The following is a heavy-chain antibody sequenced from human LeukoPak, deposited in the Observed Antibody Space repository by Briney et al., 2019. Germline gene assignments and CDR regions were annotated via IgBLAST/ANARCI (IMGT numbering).Heavy chain of an antibody. CDR3: ARHSYTGTMATYCFDY. CDR2: IYYSGSA. CDR1: GGSISSSSYY. V-gene: IGHV4-39*01. Sequence: PSETLSLTCTVSGGSISSSSYYWGWIRQPPGKGLEWIGSIYYSGSAYYNPSLKSRLTISVDTSKNQFSLKLSSVTAADTAVYYCARHSYTGTMATYCFDYWGQGTLVTVSS. D-gene: IGHD1-7*01. J-gene: IGHJ4*02.